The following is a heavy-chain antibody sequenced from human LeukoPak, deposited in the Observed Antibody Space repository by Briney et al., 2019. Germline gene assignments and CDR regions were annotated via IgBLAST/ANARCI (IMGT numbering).Heavy chain of an antibody. CDR1: GGSISSDY. D-gene: IGHD3-22*01. J-gene: IGHJ4*02. CDR2: IYYRGST. Sequence: SETLSLTCTVSGGSISSDYWSCIRQPPGKRLEWIGYIYYRGSTNYNPYLKSRVTISVDTSKNQFSLKLSSVTAEDTAVYYCARLSGYSSGHYFSDYWGQGTLVTVSS. CDR3: ARLSGYSSGHYFSDY. V-gene: IGHV4-59*01.